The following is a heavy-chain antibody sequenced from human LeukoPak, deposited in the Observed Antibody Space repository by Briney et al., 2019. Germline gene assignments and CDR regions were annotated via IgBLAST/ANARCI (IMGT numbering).Heavy chain of an antibody. CDR3: AKDLGSKSLDY. CDR1: GFTFSSYG. CDR2: ISYDGSNK. V-gene: IGHV3-30*18. D-gene: IGHD2-2*01. J-gene: IGHJ4*02. Sequence: PGGSLRLSCAASGFTFSSYGMHWVRQAPGKGLEWVAVISYDGSNKYYADSAKGRFTISRDNSKNTLYLQMNSLRAEDTAVYYCAKDLGSKSLDYWGQGTLVTVSS.